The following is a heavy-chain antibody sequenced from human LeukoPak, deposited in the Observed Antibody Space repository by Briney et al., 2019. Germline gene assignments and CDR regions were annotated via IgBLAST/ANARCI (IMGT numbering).Heavy chain of an antibody. V-gene: IGHV1-2*02. Sequence: ASVKLSCKASGYTFTGYYMHWVRQAPGQGLEWRGWFNPNSGGTNYAQKFQGRVTMTRDTSIRTAYMELSRLRSDATAVYYCARVDSSGYSGIVNYWGQGTLVTVSS. CDR3: ARVDSSGYSGIVNY. CDR1: GYTFTGYY. D-gene: IGHD3-22*01. CDR2: FNPNSGGT. J-gene: IGHJ4*02.